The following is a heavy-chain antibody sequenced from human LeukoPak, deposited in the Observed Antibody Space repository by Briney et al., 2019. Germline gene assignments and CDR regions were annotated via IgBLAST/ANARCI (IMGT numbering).Heavy chain of an antibody. V-gene: IGHV3-66*02. Sequence: PGGSLRLSCAASGFTVNNNYMSWVRQAPGKGLEWVSIIYSGGYAYYADSVRGRFTISRDDFKNTLYLQMNSLRPEDTAVYYCARNVGEFWSTYYKGFFAYWGQGTLVTVSS. CDR3: ARNVGEFWSTYYKGFFAY. CDR1: GFTVNNNY. D-gene: IGHD3-3*01. CDR2: IYSGGYA. J-gene: IGHJ4*02.